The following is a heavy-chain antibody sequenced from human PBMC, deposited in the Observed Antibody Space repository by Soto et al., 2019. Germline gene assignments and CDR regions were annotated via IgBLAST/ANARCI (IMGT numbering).Heavy chain of an antibody. J-gene: IGHJ4*02. Sequence: SETLSLTCAVYGGSFSGYYWSWIRQPPGKGLEWIGEINHSGSTNYNPSLKSRVTISVDTSKNQFSLKLSSVTAADTAVYYCARGGGEDIVVVVAAAFDYWGQGTLVTVSS. CDR1: GGSFSGYY. V-gene: IGHV4-34*01. CDR2: INHSGST. CDR3: ARGGGEDIVVVVAAAFDY. D-gene: IGHD2-15*01.